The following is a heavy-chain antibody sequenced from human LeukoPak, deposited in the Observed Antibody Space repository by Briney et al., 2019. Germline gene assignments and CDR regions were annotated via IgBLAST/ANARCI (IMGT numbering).Heavy chain of an antibody. CDR3: ARTRNDDYYYYYGMDV. CDR1: GYTFTSYG. J-gene: IGHJ6*02. CDR2: ISAYNGNT. Sequence: GASVKVSCKASGYTFTSYGISWVRQAPGQGLEWMGWISAYNGNTNYAQKLQGIVTMTTDTSTSTAYMEPRSLRSDGTAVYYCARTRNDDYYYYYGMDVWGQGTTVTVSS. V-gene: IGHV1-18*01. D-gene: IGHD1-1*01.